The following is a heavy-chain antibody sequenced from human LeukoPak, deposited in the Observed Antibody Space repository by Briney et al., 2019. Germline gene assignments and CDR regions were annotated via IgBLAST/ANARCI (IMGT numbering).Heavy chain of an antibody. V-gene: IGHV3-23*01. CDR2: ISGSGGST. Sequence: PGGSLRLSCAASGFTFSSYAMSWVRQAPGKGLEWVSAISGSGGSTYYADSVKGRFTISRDNSKNTLYLQMNSLRAEDTAVYYCALFWSGYKGYYFDYWGQGTLVTVSS. D-gene: IGHD3-3*01. CDR1: GFTFSSYA. CDR3: ALFWSGYKGYYFDY. J-gene: IGHJ4*02.